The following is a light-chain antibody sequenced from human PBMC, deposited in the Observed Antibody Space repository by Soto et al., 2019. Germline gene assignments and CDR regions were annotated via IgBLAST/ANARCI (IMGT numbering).Light chain of an antibody. CDR1: QSLGIS. CDR2: KAF. V-gene: IGKV1-5*03. J-gene: IGKJ1*01. CDR3: QQYRLYPWT. Sequence: DIQMTQSPSTLSASVGDRVTITCRASQSLGISLAWYQQKPGKAPNLLIYKAFSLESGVPSRFSGSGSGAEFTLTISSLQPDDFATYYCQQYRLYPWTFGQGTKVESK.